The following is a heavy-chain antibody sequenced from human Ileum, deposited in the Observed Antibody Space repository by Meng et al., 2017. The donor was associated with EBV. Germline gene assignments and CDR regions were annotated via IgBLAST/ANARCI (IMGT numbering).Heavy chain of an antibody. Sequence: QEEVQVKVKPSATTSLAVPSVGTSNIISISCRGWTRQPARKWLEWIGSIYYNASSDYNPYHKVRVTISVDTSNNQFSLRRSSVTASDTALYDCARSIVVGPADIDYWGQGTLVTVSS. D-gene: IGHD2-2*01. CDR1: GTSNIISISC. CDR3: ARSIVVGPADIDY. V-gene: IGHV4-39*01. CDR2: IYYNASS. J-gene: IGHJ4*02.